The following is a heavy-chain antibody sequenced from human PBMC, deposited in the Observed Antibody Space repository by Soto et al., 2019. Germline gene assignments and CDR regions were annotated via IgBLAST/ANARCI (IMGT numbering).Heavy chain of an antibody. CDR3: DTASSI. CDR2: SRSKGNSYTT. D-gene: IGHD6-6*01. V-gene: IGHV3-72*01. Sequence: PVGSLRLSCAASVFSLSDNHMDCIRQAPGKGLEWVGRSRSKGNSYTTEYAASVKGRFTISRDELKNSLYLQMNSLKIEDSALYYCDTASSIWGQGTLVNVSS. J-gene: IGHJ4*02. CDR1: VFSLSDNH.